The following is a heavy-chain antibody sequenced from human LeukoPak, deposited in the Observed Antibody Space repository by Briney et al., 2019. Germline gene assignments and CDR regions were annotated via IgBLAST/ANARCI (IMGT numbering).Heavy chain of an antibody. V-gene: IGHV3-74*01. J-gene: IGHJ5*01. CDR2: ISSDGSDT. Sequence: TGGSLRLSCAASGFNFASRWMHWVRQVPGKGLVWVSRISSDGSDTTYADSVKGRFTISRDNVKKLVYLQMRSLRVEDTAVYYCARHFDGKGSFDFWGQGTLVTVSS. D-gene: IGHD4-23*01. CDR3: ARHFDGKGSFDF. CDR1: GFNFASRW.